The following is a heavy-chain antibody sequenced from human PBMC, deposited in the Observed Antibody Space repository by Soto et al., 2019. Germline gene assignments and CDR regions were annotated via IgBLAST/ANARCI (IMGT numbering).Heavy chain of an antibody. Sequence: PSEILSLTCAVYGGSFSGYYWSWIRQPPGKGLEWIGEINHSGSTNYNPSLKSRVTISVDTSKNQFSLKLSSVTAADTAVYYCARGSLLGYWGQGTLVPVSS. J-gene: IGHJ4*02. V-gene: IGHV4-34*01. CDR2: INHSGST. CDR3: ARGSLLGY. CDR1: GGSFSGYY.